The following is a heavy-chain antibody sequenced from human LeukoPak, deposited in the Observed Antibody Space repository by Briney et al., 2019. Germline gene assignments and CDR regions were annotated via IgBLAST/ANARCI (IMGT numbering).Heavy chain of an antibody. J-gene: IGHJ4*02. D-gene: IGHD3-3*01. CDR3: ARTFGVVIRYYFDY. Sequence: SQTLSLTCAVYRGSFSGYYWSWIRQPPGQGLEWIGVINHSGSTNYNTSLKSRVTISVDTSKNQFSLKLSSVTAADTAVYYCARTFGVVIRYYFDYWGQGTLVTVSS. CDR1: RGSFSGYY. CDR2: INHSGST. V-gene: IGHV4-34*01.